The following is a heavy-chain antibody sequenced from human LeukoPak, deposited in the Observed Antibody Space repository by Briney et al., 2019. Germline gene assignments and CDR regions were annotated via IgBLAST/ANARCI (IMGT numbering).Heavy chain of an antibody. Sequence: SETLSLTCAVYGGSFSGYYWSWIRQPPGKGLEWIGEINHSGSTNYNPSLKSRVTISVDTSKNQFSLKLSSVTAADTAVYYCATSTGYSSGRGSPNFDYWGQGTLVTVSS. CDR1: GGSFSGYY. D-gene: IGHD6-19*01. CDR2: INHSGST. CDR3: ATSTGYSSGRGSPNFDY. J-gene: IGHJ4*02. V-gene: IGHV4-34*01.